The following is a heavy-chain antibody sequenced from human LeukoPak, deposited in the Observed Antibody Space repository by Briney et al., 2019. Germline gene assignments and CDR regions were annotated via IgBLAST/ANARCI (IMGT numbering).Heavy chain of an antibody. V-gene: IGHV4-4*07. CDR3: ARESDPGIAAAGTPPNFDY. D-gene: IGHD6-13*01. CDR2: IYTSGST. J-gene: IGHJ4*02. CDR1: GGSISSYY. Sequence: PSETLSLTCTVSGGSISSYYWSWIRQPAGKGLEWIGRIYTSGSTNYNPSLKSRVTMSVDTSKNQFSLKLSSVTAADTAVYYCARESDPGIAAAGTPPNFDYWGQGTLVTVSS.